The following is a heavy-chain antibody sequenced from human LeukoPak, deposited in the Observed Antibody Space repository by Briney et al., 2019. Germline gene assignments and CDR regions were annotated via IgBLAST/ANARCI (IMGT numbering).Heavy chain of an antibody. CDR3: ARVGIVSRMTTVTIFLGY. Sequence: ASVKVSCKASGYTFTGYYMHWVRQAPGQGLEWMGWINPNSGGTNYAQKFQGRVTMTRDTSISTAYMKLSRLRSDDTAVYYCARVGIVSRMTTVTIFLGYWGQGTLVTVSS. CDR1: GYTFTGYY. CDR2: INPNSGGT. V-gene: IGHV1-2*02. J-gene: IGHJ4*02. D-gene: IGHD4-11*01.